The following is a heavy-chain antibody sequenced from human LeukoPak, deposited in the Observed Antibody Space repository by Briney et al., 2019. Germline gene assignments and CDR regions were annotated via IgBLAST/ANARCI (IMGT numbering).Heavy chain of an antibody. J-gene: IGHJ4*02. Sequence: SAKVSCKASGGSFSSYAISGVRQELGQGLEWMGRIIPIFGTANYAQKFQGRVTITADKSTSTAYMELSSLRSEDTAVYYCARLSQKNYGGNLWPADWGQGTLVTVSS. V-gene: IGHV1-69*06. CDR3: ARLSQKNYGGNLWPAD. D-gene: IGHD4-23*01. CDR2: IIPIFGTA. CDR1: GGSFSSYA.